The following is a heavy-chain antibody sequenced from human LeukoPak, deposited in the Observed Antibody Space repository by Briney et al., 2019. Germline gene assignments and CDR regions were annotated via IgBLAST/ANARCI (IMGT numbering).Heavy chain of an antibody. J-gene: IGHJ4*02. Sequence: GGSLRLSCAASGFTLSSYGMNWVRQAPGKGLEWVSYISTRGNTVYYADSVKGRFTISRDNAKNSLYLQMDSLRAEDTGLYYCARDVAATASHLDYWGQGTLVTVSS. CDR3: ARDVAATASHLDY. CDR1: GFTLSSYG. V-gene: IGHV3-48*03. CDR2: ISTRGNTV. D-gene: IGHD6-25*01.